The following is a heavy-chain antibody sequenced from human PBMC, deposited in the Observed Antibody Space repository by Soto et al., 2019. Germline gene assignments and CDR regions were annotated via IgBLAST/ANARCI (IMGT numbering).Heavy chain of an antibody. D-gene: IGHD3-9*01. CDR3: ARTLTGWYFDL. CDR2: IWYDGSQH. CDR1: GFTFSNYG. J-gene: IGHJ2*01. V-gene: IGHV3-33*01. Sequence: EQLVESGGGVVQPGTSLRLSCAASGFTFSNYGMHWVRQAPGKGLEWVAVIWYDGSQHYHADPVKGRFTVSKDSCRNTLSLQMNSLRAEDTAVYYCARTLTGWYFDLWGRGTLITVSS.